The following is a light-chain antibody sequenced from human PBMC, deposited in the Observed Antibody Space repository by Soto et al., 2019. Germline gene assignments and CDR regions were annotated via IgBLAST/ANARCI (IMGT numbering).Light chain of an antibody. CDR3: QQYNSHSRT. J-gene: IGKJ1*01. Sequence: EIVMTQSPATLSVSPGERATLSCRASQSVSSNLAWYQQKPGQAPRLLIYDASTRATGIPARFSGSGSGTEFTLTISTLQPDDSATYYCQQYNSHSRTFGQGTKVDIK. V-gene: IGKV3-15*01. CDR1: QSVSSN. CDR2: DAS.